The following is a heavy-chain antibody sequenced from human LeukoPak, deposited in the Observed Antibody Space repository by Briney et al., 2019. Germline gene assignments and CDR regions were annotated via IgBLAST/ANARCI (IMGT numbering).Heavy chain of an antibody. Sequence: GGSLRLSCAASGFTFSSSNMNWVRQAPGKGLEWVSYISSSSSTIYYADSVKGRFTISRDNAKNPLYLQMNSLRAEDTAVYYCARAKLRYFDSDAFDIWGQGTMVTVSS. D-gene: IGHD3-9*01. J-gene: IGHJ3*02. CDR1: GFTFSSSN. CDR2: ISSSSSTI. CDR3: ARAKLRYFDSDAFDI. V-gene: IGHV3-48*04.